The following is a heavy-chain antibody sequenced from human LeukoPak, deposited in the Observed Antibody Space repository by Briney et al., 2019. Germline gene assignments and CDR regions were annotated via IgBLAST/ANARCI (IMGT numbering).Heavy chain of an antibody. CDR3: ARGRPYYFDY. CDR2: IISSGGTI. V-gene: IGHV3-48*02. Sequence: PGGSLRLSCAASGXTFSSHSMNWVRQAPGKGLEWVSYIISSGGTIYYADSVKGRSTISRDNAKNSLYLQMDSLRDEDTAVYYCARGRPYYFDYWGQGTVVTVSS. CDR1: GXTFSSHS. J-gene: IGHJ4*02.